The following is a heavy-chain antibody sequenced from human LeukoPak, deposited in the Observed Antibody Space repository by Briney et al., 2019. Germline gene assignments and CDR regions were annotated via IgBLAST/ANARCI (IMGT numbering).Heavy chain of an antibody. CDR2: ITSSSSYI. Sequence: GGSLRLSCAASGFTFSSYSMNWVRQAPGKGLEWVSSITSSSSYIYYADSLKGRFTISRDNAKNSLYLQMNSLRAEDTAVYYCARDFGLGFGDYDAFDIWGQGTMVIVSS. J-gene: IGHJ3*02. D-gene: IGHD3-10*01. CDR1: GFTFSSYS. CDR3: ARDFGLGFGDYDAFDI. V-gene: IGHV3-21*01.